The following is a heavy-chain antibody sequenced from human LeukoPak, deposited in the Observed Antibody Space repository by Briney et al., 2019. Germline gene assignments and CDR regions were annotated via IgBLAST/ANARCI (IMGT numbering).Heavy chain of an antibody. D-gene: IGHD6-19*01. CDR3: ARGGWLDDF. V-gene: IGHV5-10-1*01. CDR2: INPSDSYT. J-gene: IGHJ4*02. CDR1: GYSFTSYW. Sequence: GESLRIPCKGSGYSFTSYWISLVRQMPRKGLEWMGRINPSDSYTNYNPSFQGHVTFSVDKSIATAYLQWTTLQASDTAMYYCARGGWLDDFWGQGTLVTVSS.